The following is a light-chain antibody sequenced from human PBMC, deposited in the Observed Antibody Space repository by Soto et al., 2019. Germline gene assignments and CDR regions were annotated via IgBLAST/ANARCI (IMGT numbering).Light chain of an antibody. CDR1: QSVSIY. Sequence: EIVLTQSPATLSLSPGERATLSCRASQSVSIYLAWYQQKPGQAPRLLLHDSSNMAAGIPARFSARGSGTDFTLFISNLEPEDSAVDYCQHRSNWPPITFGQGTRLEIK. V-gene: IGKV3-11*01. CDR3: QHRSNWPPIT. J-gene: IGKJ5*01. CDR2: DSS.